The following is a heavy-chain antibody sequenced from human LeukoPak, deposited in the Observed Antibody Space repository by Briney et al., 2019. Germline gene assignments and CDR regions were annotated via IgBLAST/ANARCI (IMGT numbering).Heavy chain of an antibody. J-gene: IGHJ1*01. CDR1: GLTFSSYE. V-gene: IGHV3-48*03. CDR2: ISGSGETI. Sequence: GGSLRLSCAAAGLTFSSYEVYWVRQAPGKGLEWVSYISGSGETIYYADSVKGRFTISRDNANKSLYLHMSSLRVEDTAIYYCIPPAAGLRRTISTEYFQHWGQGALVTVSS. D-gene: IGHD6-13*01. CDR3: IPPAAGLRRTISTEYFQH.